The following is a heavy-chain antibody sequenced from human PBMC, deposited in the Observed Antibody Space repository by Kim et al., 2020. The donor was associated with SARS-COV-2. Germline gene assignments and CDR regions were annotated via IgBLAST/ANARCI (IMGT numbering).Heavy chain of an antibody. CDR2: ISGSGGST. CDR1: GFTFSSYA. J-gene: IGHJ6*02. V-gene: IGHV3-23*01. Sequence: GGSLRLSCAASGFTFSSYAMSWVRQAPGKGLEWVSAISGSGGSTYYADSVKGRFTISRDNSKNTLYLQMNSLRAEDTAVYYCAKVESTVLRYFDWLLSHGMDVWGQGTTVTVSS. CDR3: AKVESTVLRYFDWLLSHGMDV. D-gene: IGHD3-9*01.